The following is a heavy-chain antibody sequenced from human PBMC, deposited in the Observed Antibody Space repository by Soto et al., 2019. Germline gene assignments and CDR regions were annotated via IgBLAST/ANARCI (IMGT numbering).Heavy chain of an antibody. CDR2: IKRDGSEK. V-gene: IGHV3-7*03. J-gene: IGHJ4*02. D-gene: IGHD4-17*01. CDR3: ARVRATDYEIDY. CDR1: GFMFGSYW. Sequence: GGSLRLSCTASGFMFGSYWMTWVRHVPGKGLQWVANIKRDGSEKYYVDFVKGRFTISRDNADNSVFLDMNNLRVDDTATHYCARVRATDYEIDYWGQGALVTVSS.